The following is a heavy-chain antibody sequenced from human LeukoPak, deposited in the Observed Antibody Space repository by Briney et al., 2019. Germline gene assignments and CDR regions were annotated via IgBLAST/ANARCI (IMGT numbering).Heavy chain of an antibody. CDR3: ARDRRYYYGSGSPISALDY. CDR2: ISYDGSNK. V-gene: IGHV3-30*03. J-gene: IGHJ4*02. Sequence: GGSLRLSCAASRFTFSSYGMHWVRQAPGKGLEWVAVISYDGSNKYYADSVKGRFTISRDNSKNTLYLQMNSLRAEDTAVYYCARDRRYYYGSGSPISALDYWGQGTLVTVSS. CDR1: RFTFSSYG. D-gene: IGHD3-10*01.